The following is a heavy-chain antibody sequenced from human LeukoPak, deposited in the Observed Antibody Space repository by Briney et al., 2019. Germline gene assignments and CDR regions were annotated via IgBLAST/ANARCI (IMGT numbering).Heavy chain of an antibody. Sequence: PSETLSLTCTVSGGSISSYYWSWIRQPPGKGLEWIGYIYYSGSTNYNPSLKSRVTISVDTSENQFSLKLSSVTAADTAVYYCARLTLGYCSSTSCRLGYYYYGMDVWGQGTTVTVSS. J-gene: IGHJ6*02. CDR1: GGSISSYY. V-gene: IGHV4-59*01. D-gene: IGHD2-2*01. CDR3: ARLTLGYCSSTSCRLGYYYYGMDV. CDR2: IYYSGST.